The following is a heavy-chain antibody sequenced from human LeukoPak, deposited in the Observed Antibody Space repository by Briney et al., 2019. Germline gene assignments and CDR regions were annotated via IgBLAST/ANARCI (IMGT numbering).Heavy chain of an antibody. J-gene: IGHJ3*02. V-gene: IGHV1-69*04. D-gene: IGHD5-24*01. CDR3: ARDSRDGYKGAAFDI. CDR1: GGTFSSYA. CDR2: IIPILGIA. Sequence: SVKVSCKASGGTFSSYAISWVRRAPGQGLEWMGRIIPILGIANYAQKFQGRVTITADKSTSTAYMELSSLRSEDTAVYYCARDSRDGYKGAAFDIWGQGTMVTVSS.